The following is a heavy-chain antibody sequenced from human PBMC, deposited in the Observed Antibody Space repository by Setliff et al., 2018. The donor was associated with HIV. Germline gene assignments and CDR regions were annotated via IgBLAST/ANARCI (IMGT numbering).Heavy chain of an antibody. Sequence: ASVKVSCKASGYTFTSYAMHWVRQAPGQRLEWMGWINAGNGNTKYSQKFQGRATITRDTSASTAYMELSSLRSEDTAVYYCARDSTYGSGSYPFDYWGQGTLVTVSS. CDR1: GYTFTSYA. V-gene: IGHV1-3*01. D-gene: IGHD3-10*01. CDR3: ARDSTYGSGSYPFDY. J-gene: IGHJ4*02. CDR2: INAGNGNT.